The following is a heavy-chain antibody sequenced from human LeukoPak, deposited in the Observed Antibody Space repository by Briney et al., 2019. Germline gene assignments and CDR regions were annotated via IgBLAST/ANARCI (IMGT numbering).Heavy chain of an antibody. D-gene: IGHD6-19*01. J-gene: IGHJ4*02. V-gene: IGHV4-34*01. CDR2: INHSGST. CDR3: ARAYSSGWYRINY. CDR1: GGSFSGYY. Sequence: PSETLSLTCAVYGGSFSGYYWSWIRQPPGKGLEWIGEINHSGSTNYNPSLKSRVTISVDTSKNQFSLKLSSVTAADTAVYYCARAYSSGWYRINYWGQGTLVTVSS.